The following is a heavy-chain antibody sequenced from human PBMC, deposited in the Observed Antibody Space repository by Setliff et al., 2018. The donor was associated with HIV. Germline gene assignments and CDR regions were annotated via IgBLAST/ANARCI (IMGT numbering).Heavy chain of an antibody. J-gene: IGHJ4*02. CDR2: ISGSGGTK. CDR1: EFTFSSYA. V-gene: IGHV3-23*01. Sequence: GGSLRLSCVASEFTFSSYAMNWVRQAPGKGLEWVSTISGSGGTKYYADSVKGRFTISRDNSKNTLYLQMNSLRAEDTAVYYCAKDMRGQLVQGVYCDYWGQGTLVTVS. CDR3: AKDMRGQLVQGVYCDY. D-gene: IGHD6-13*01.